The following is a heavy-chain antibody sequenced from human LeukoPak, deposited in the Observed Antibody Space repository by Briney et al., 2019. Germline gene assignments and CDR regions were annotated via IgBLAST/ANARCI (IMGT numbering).Heavy chain of an antibody. Sequence: PSETLSLTCIVSGGSSSSYYWSWIRQPPGKGLQWIGSIYYSGSTNYNPSLKGRVTISLDTSKNQFSLKLSSVTAADTAVYYCARHIAVGEDVWGQGTTVTVSS. V-gene: IGHV4-59*01. CDR3: ARHIAVGEDV. CDR2: IYYSGST. CDR1: GGSSSSYY. D-gene: IGHD6-19*01. J-gene: IGHJ6*02.